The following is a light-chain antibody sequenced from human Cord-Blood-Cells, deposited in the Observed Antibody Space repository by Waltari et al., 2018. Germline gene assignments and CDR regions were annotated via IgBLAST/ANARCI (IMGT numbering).Light chain of an antibody. CDR3: QQYDNLPFT. CDR1: QDISNY. J-gene: IGKJ3*01. Sequence: DIQMTQSPSSLSASVGDRVTITCQASQDISNYLNWYQQKPGKAPKHLIYDASNLETGVPSRFSESGSGTDFTFTISSLQPEDIATYYCQQYDNLPFTFGPGTKVDIK. CDR2: DAS. V-gene: IGKV1-33*01.